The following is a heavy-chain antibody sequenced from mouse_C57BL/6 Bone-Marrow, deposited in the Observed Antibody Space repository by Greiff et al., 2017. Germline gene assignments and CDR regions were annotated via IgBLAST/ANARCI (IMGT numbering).Heavy chain of an antibody. Sequence: VQLKESGAELVRPGASVKLSCTASGFNIKDDYMHWVKQRPEQGLEWIGWIDPENGATEYASKFQGKATITADPSSNTAYLQLSSLTSEDTAVYYCTPTGYYFDYWGQGTTLTVPS. CDR2: IDPENGAT. D-gene: IGHD4-1*02. J-gene: IGHJ2*01. CDR3: TPTGYYFDY. V-gene: IGHV14-4*01. CDR1: GFNIKDDY.